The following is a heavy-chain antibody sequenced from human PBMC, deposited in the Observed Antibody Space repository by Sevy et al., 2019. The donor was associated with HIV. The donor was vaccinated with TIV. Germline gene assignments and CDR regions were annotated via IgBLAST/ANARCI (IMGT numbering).Heavy chain of an antibody. CDR2: ISDRGET. V-gene: IGHV3-23*01. CDR1: GFTFSDYA. Sequence: GGSLRLSCAASGFTFSDYAMSWVRQAPGQGLDWVSAISDRGETYYADSVRGRFTISGDNPRNTLILHLFSLRDEDTAVYYCARERPYGDSSFDYWGQGLLVTVSS. J-gene: IGHJ4*02. D-gene: IGHD4-17*01. CDR3: ARERPYGDSSFDY.